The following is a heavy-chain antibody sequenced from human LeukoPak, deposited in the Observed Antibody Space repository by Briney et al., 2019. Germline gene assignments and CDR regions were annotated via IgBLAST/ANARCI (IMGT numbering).Heavy chain of an antibody. D-gene: IGHD2-8*01. CDR3: ASLLVSAYYFDY. Sequence: PSETLSLTCTVSGDSISSGSHYWSWIRQPAGKGLEWIGRIYTSGRTNYNPSLKSRVTISVDTSKNQFSLKLSSVTAADTAVYYCASLLVSAYYFDYWGQGTLVTVSS. CDR2: IYTSGRT. V-gene: IGHV4-61*02. CDR1: GDSISSGSHY. J-gene: IGHJ4*02.